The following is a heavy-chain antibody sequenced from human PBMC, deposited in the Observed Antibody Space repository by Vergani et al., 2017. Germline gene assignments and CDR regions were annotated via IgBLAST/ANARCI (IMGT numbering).Heavy chain of an antibody. D-gene: IGHD3-10*01. CDR2: MNPNSGNT. Sequence: QVQLVQSGAEVKKPGASVKVSCKASGYTFTSYAINWVRQATGQGLEWMGWMNPNSGNTGYAQKFQGRVTMTRNTSISTAYMELSSLRSEDTAVYYCARIPHGYYCGSGSYYNGYFDYWGQGTLVTVSS. CDR1: GYTFTSYA. CDR3: ARIPHGYYCGSGSYYNGYFDY. V-gene: IGHV1-8*01. J-gene: IGHJ4*02.